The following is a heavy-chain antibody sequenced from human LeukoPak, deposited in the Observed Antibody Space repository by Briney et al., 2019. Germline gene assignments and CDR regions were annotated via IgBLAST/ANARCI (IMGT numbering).Heavy chain of an antibody. V-gene: IGHV3-48*04. D-gene: IGHD6-13*01. Sequence: GGSLRLSCAASGFTFSSYGMHWVRQAPGKGLEWVSYISSSGSTIYYADSVKGRFTISRDNAKNSLYLQMNSLRAEDTAVYYCARAAGPDYYYMDVWGKGTTVTVSS. CDR2: ISSSGSTI. J-gene: IGHJ6*03. CDR1: GFTFSSYG. CDR3: ARAAGPDYYYMDV.